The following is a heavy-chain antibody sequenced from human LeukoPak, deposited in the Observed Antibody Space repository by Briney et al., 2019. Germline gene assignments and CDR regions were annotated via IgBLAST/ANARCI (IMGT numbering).Heavy chain of an antibody. J-gene: IGHJ4*02. D-gene: IGHD2-2*02. Sequence: GESLKISCKASGYTFSDYWIGWVRQMPGQGLEWMGIVYPGDSDTRYSPSFQGHVTISADKSINTAYLQWSGLQASDDAIYFCARSQGLYGAADYWGQGTLV. CDR1: GYTFSDYW. CDR2: VYPGDSDT. V-gene: IGHV5-51*01. CDR3: ARSQGLYGAADY.